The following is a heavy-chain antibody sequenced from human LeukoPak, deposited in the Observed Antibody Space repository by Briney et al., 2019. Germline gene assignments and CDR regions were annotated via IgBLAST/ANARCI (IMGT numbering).Heavy chain of an antibody. CDR3: ASRPNTAMVTAGGDY. CDR1: GGTFSSYA. CDR2: IIPILGIA. Sequence: SVKVSCKASGGTFSSYAISWVRQAPGQGLEWMGRIIPILGIANYAQKFQGRVTITADKSTSTAYMELSSLRSEDTAVYYCASRPNTAMVTAGGDYWGQGTLVTVSS. D-gene: IGHD5-18*01. V-gene: IGHV1-69*04. J-gene: IGHJ4*02.